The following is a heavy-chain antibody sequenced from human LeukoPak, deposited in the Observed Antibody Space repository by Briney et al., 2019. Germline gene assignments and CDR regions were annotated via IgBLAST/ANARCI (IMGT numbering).Heavy chain of an antibody. CDR1: GFTLSTYA. J-gene: IGHJ4*02. V-gene: IGHV3-23*01. Sequence: GGSLRLSCAASGFTLSTYAMSWVRQTPGKGLEWVAATSSSDAGTYHADSVRGRFTISRDNSKNTLYLQMNSLIPEDTAVHYCARAVPSRQAIDYWGQGTLVTVSS. CDR2: TSSSDAGT. CDR3: ARAVPSRQAIDY.